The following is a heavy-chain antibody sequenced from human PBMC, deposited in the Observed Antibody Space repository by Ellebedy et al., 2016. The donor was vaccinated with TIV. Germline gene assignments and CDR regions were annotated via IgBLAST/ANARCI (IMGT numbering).Heavy chain of an antibody. CDR3: ARERRERGSNRSPMGMDV. CDR2: IHYSGST. J-gene: IGHJ6*02. V-gene: IGHV4-59*01. CDR1: GDSLNNYD. D-gene: IGHD1-14*01. Sequence: MPSETLSLTCIVSGDSLNNYDWSWIRQSPGKGLEWIGNIHYSGSTDYNPSLKSRVTISVDMSKNQFYLRLSLVTAADTALYYCARERRERGSNRSPMGMDVWGQGTTVTVSS.